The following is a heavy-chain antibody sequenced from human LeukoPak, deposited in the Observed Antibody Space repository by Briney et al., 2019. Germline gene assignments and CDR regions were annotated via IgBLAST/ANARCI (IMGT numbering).Heavy chain of an antibody. CDR1: EFNFFSYG. J-gene: IGHJ4*01. CDR3: ARELPREVTLDY. CDR2: IFTDGSTT. D-gene: IGHD2-21*02. V-gene: IGHV3-74*01. Sequence: GGSLRLSCVASEFNFFSYGMQWVRQAPGKGLVWVPRIFTDGSTTSYADSVKGRFTISRDNAKNTLYLQMNSLRAEDTAVYYCARELPREVTLDYWGQGTLVTVSP.